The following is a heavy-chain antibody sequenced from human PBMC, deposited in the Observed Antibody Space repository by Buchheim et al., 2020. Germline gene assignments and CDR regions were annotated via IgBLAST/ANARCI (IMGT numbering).Heavy chain of an antibody. CDR2: IYYSGST. J-gene: IGHJ6*02. CDR1: GGSISSSSYY. CDR3: ARGVLGYCSSTSCYPNYYYYYGMDV. D-gene: IGHD2-2*01. V-gene: IGHV4-39*07. Sequence: QLQLQESGPGLVKPSETLSLTCTVSGGSISSSSYYWGWIRQPPGKGLEWIGSIYYSGSTYYNPSLKSRVTISVDTSKNQFSLKLSSVTVADTAVYYCARGVLGYCSSTSCYPNYYYYYGMDVWGQETT.